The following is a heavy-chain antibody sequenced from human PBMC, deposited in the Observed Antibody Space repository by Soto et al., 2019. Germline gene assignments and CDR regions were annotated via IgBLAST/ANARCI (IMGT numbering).Heavy chain of an antibody. CDR2: INVYNGNT. D-gene: IGHD3-10*01. CDR3: ARGVGSGSYYNQYNWFDP. J-gene: IGHJ5*02. V-gene: IGHV1-18*01. CDR1: GYTFTNYG. Sequence: ASVKVSCKASGYTFTNYGIRWVRQAPGQGLEWMGWINVYNGNTKYAQKVQGRVTMTTDTSTSTAYMELRSLRSDDTAVYYCARGVGSGSYYNQYNWFDPWGQGTLVTVSS.